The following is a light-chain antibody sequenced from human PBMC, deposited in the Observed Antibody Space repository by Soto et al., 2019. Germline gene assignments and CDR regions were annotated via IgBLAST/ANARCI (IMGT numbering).Light chain of an antibody. V-gene: IGKV1-9*01. J-gene: IGKJ1*01. CDR2: AAS. Sequence: DIQLTQSPSFLSASVGDRVTITCRASQGISSYLAWYQQKPGKAPKLLIYAASTLQSGVPSRFSGSGSGTEFTLTISSLQPDDSATYYCQQYNSYWTFGLGTKVDIK. CDR1: QGISSY. CDR3: QQYNSYWT.